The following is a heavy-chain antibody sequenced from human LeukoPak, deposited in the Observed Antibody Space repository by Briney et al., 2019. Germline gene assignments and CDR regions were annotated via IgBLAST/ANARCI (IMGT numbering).Heavy chain of an antibody. V-gene: IGHV3-53*01. Sequence: GGSLRLSCAASGFTVSSNYMSWVRQAPGKGLEWVSVIYSGGSTYYADSVKGRFTISRDNSKNTLYLQMNSLRAEDTAVYYCARWLQLNRFDPWGQGTLVTVSS. D-gene: IGHD5-24*01. CDR1: GFTVSSNY. CDR3: ARWLQLNRFDP. J-gene: IGHJ5*02. CDR2: IYSGGST.